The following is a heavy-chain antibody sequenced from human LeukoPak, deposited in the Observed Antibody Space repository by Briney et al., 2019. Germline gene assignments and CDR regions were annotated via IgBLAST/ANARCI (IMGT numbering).Heavy chain of an antibody. CDR3: TKDKSLATYYDILTGYSAFDY. Sequence: GGSLRLSCAASGFTFSSYAMSWVRQAPGKGLEWVSAISGSGVSTYYADSVKGRFTISRDNSKNTLYLQMNSLRAEDTAVYYCTKDKSLATYYDILTGYSAFDYWGQGTLVTVSS. V-gene: IGHV3-23*01. CDR1: GFTFSSYA. CDR2: ISGSGVST. J-gene: IGHJ4*02. D-gene: IGHD3-9*01.